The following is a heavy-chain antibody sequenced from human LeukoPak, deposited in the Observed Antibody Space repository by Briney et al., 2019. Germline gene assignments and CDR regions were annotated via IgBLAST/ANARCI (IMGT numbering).Heavy chain of an antibody. V-gene: IGHV3-21*01. CDR3: ARAGSHWHYVY. D-gene: IGHD3-10*01. CDR1: GFTFSSYS. J-gene: IGHJ4*02. CDR2: ISSSSSYI. Sequence: GGSPRLSCAASGFTFSSYSMNWVRQAPGKGLEWVSSISSSSSYIYYADSVKGRFTISRDNAKNSLYLQMNSLRAEDTAVYYCARAGSHWHYVYWGQGTVVTVSS.